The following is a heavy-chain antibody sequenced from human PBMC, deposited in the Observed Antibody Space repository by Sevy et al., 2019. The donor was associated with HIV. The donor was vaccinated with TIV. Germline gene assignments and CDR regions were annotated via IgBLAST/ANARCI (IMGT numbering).Heavy chain of an antibody. CDR1: GDSVSSNSAA. D-gene: IGHD2-15*01. CDR2: TYSRSKWYN. J-gene: IGHJ6*02. Sequence: SQTLSLTCAISGDSVSSNSAAWNWIRQSPSRGLEWLGRTYSRSKWYNDYAVSVKSRITINPDTSTNQFSLQLNSVTPEDTAVYYCARAGGGGYCSGGSCYSSYYYFYGMDVWGQGTTVTVSS. CDR3: ARAGGGGYCSGGSCYSSYYYFYGMDV. V-gene: IGHV6-1*01.